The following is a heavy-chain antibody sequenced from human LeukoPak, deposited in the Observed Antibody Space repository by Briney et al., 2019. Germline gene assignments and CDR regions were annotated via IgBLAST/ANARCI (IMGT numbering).Heavy chain of an antibody. CDR2: IYYGGGT. J-gene: IGHJ5*01. D-gene: IGHD4-17*01. CDR1: GASIGSYF. Sequence: SETLSLTCTVSGASIGSYFWSWIRQPPGKGLEWIGYIYYGGGTNYNPSFESRITISVDTFKNRISLNLTSVTASDTAIYYCARERGDYDSDNWFDSWGQGTLVTVSS. CDR3: ARERGDYDSDNWFDS. V-gene: IGHV4-59*01.